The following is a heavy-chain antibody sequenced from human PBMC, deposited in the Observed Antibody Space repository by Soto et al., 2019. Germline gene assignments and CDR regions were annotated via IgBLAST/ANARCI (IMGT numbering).Heavy chain of an antibody. Sequence: WSLRLSCAASGFTFSSYAMHWVRQAPGKGLEWVAVISYDGSNKYYADSVKGRFTISRDNSKNTLYLQMNSLRAEDTAVYYCARDRSSWYWYYSGMDVWGQGTTVTVSS. CDR1: GFTFSSYA. CDR2: ISYDGSNK. D-gene: IGHD6-13*01. V-gene: IGHV3-30-3*01. J-gene: IGHJ6*02. CDR3: ARDRSSWYWYYSGMDV.